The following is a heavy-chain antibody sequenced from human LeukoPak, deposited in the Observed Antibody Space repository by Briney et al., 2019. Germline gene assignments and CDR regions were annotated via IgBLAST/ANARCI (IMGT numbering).Heavy chain of an antibody. Sequence: PGGSLRLSCAASGFTFSSYEMNWVRQAPGKGLEWVANINQDGTEKYSVDSVKGRFTISRDNAKNSLYLQMNSLRSEDTAVYYCARHTAGFDSWGQGTLVTVSS. CDR3: ARHTAGFDS. D-gene: IGHD5-18*01. V-gene: IGHV3-7*01. CDR2: INQDGTEK. CDR1: GFTFSSYE. J-gene: IGHJ4*02.